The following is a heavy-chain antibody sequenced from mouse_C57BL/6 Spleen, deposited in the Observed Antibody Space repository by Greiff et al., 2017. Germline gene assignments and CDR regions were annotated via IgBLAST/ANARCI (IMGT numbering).Heavy chain of an antibody. V-gene: IGHV14-2*01. J-gene: IGHJ4*01. Sequence: VQLKPSWAELVKPGASVKLSCTASGFNIKDYYMHWVKQRTEQGLEWIGRIDPEDGETKYAPKFQGKATITADTSSNTAYLQLSSLTSEDTAVYYCARRASPYYYAMDSWGQGTSVTVSS. D-gene: IGHD3-3*01. CDR3: ARRASPYYYAMDS. CDR1: GFNIKDYY. CDR2: IDPEDGET.